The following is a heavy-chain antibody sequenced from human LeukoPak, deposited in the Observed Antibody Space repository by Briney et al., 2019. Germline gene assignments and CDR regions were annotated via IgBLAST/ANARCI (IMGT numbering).Heavy chain of an antibody. D-gene: IGHD2-2*01. CDR2: VFYSGTT. Sequence: PSESLSLTCTVSGGSISSSSFYWGWIRQPPGKGLEWIGSVFYSGTTYYNPSLRSRVSIFVDTSKNQFSLRLSSVTAADTAVYYCARGRDQRYCSSTSCFSLDYWGQGTLVTVSS. V-gene: IGHV4-39*07. J-gene: IGHJ4*02. CDR3: ARGRDQRYCSSTSCFSLDY. CDR1: GGSISSSSFY.